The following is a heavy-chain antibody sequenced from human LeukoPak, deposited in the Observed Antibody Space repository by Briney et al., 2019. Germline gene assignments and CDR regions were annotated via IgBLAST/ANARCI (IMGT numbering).Heavy chain of an antibody. D-gene: IGHD3-22*01. CDR2: IYYSGST. CDR3: ASLRNYYDSSGPRNVDAFDI. J-gene: IGHJ3*02. Sequence: PSETLSLTCTVSGGSISSSSYYWGWIRQPPGKGLEWIGSIYYSGSTYYNPSLKSRVTISVDTSKNQFSLKLSSVTAADTAVYYCASLRNYYDSSGPRNVDAFDIWGQGTMVTVSS. V-gene: IGHV4-39*07. CDR1: GGSISSSSYY.